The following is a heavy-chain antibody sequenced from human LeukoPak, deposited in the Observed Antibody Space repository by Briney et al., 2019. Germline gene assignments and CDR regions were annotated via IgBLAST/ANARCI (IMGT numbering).Heavy chain of an antibody. J-gene: IGHJ4*02. V-gene: IGHV1-69*04. CDR2: IIPILGIA. CDR3: ARDDYSNYEGLFDY. CDR1: GGTFSSYA. D-gene: IGHD4-11*01. Sequence: GASVKVSCKASGGTFSSYAISWVRQAPGQGLEWMGRIIPILGIANYAQKFRGRVTITADKSTSTAYMELSSLRSEDTAVYYCARDDYSNYEGLFDYWGQGTLVTVSS.